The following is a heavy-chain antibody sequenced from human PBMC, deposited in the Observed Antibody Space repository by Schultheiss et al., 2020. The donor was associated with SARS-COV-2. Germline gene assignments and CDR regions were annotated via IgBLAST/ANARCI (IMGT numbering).Heavy chain of an antibody. Sequence: GGSLRLSCAASGFTVSSNYMSWVRQAPGKGLEWVSAISGSGGSTYYADSVKGRFTISRDNSKNTLYLQMNSLRAEDTAVYYCAREGVGATALDYWGQGTLVTVSS. V-gene: IGHV3-23*01. CDR1: GFTVSSNY. CDR2: ISGSGGST. CDR3: AREGVGATALDY. J-gene: IGHJ4*02. D-gene: IGHD1-26*01.